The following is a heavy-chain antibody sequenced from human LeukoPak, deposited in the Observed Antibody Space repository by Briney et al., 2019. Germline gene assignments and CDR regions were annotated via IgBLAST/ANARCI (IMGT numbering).Heavy chain of an antibody. CDR2: ISYDGSNK. D-gene: IGHD1-26*01. Sequence: PGGSLRLSCAASGFTFSSYGMHWVRQAPGKGLEWVAVISYDGSNKYYADSVKGRFTIFRDNSKNTLYLQMNSLRAEDTAVYYCAKEIAGAPGGLWGQGTLVTVSS. CDR1: GFTFSSYG. J-gene: IGHJ4*02. CDR3: AKEIAGAPGGL. V-gene: IGHV3-30*18.